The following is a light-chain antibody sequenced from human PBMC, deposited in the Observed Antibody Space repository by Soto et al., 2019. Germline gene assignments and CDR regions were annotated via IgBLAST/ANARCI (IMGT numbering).Light chain of an antibody. CDR3: QQYNTYPWT. CDR2: DAS. Sequence: DIQMTQSPATLSASVGDRVTITCRASQSISSWLAWYQQKPGKVPKLLIDDASSLESGVPSRFSGSGSGTEFTFTISSLQPDDFATYYCQQYNTYPWTFGQGTKVDIK. J-gene: IGKJ1*01. V-gene: IGKV1-5*01. CDR1: QSISSW.